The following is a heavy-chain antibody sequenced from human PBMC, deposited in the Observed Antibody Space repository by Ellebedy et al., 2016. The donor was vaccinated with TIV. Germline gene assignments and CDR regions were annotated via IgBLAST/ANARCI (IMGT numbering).Heavy chain of an antibody. V-gene: IGHV3-33*08. J-gene: IGHJ5*02. CDR1: GFTFSRSG. Sequence: GESLKISCAASGFTFSRSGMHWVRQDPAQGLEWVAVVWCGGRNKYYADSVKGRFTISRDNFKNNMFLQMNSLRAEDTAVYYCARDGVIPSGGVPQFDPWGQGTLVTVSS. CDR3: ARDGVIPSGGVPQFDP. D-gene: IGHD2/OR15-2a*01. CDR2: VWCGGRNK.